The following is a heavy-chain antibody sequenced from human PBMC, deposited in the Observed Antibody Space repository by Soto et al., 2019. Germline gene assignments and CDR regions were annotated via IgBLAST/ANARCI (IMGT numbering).Heavy chain of an antibody. J-gene: IGHJ4*02. CDR2: IIPIFGTA. CDR1: GGTFRSYS. V-gene: IGHV1-69*06. D-gene: IGHD3-9*01. CDR3: ARVGGYYDILTGYYNFSWYFDY. Sequence: ASVKVSCKSSGGTFRSYSISWVRPAPGQGLECMGGIIPIFGTANYAQKFQGRVTITADKSTSTAYMELSSLRSEDTAVYYCARVGGYYDILTGYYNFSWYFDYWGQGTLVTVSS.